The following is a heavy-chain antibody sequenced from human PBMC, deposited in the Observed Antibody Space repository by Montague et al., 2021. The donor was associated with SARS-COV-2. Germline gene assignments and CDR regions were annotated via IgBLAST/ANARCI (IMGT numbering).Heavy chain of an antibody. J-gene: IGHJ6*02. CDR3: ARDRDWDDWCGMDV. Sequence: SLRLSCAASGFIFSSYEVNWVRQAPGKGLEWISYISSSGGGSTXXXTXXXEGGFTISRDNAKNSLYLQMNRLRVEDTAIYYCARDRDWDDWCGMDVWGQGTTVTVSS. D-gene: IGHD2-21*01. CDR2: ISSSGGGSTX. CDR1: GFIFSSYE. V-gene: IGHV3-48*03.